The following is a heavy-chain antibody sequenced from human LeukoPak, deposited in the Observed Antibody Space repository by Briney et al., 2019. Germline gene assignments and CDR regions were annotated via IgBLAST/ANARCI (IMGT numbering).Heavy chain of an antibody. Sequence: QPGGSLRLSCAASGFTFNRNAISWVRQAPGKGLEWVANIKEDGSENSYVESVKGRFTISRDNAKNSLYLQLNSLRAEDTAVYFCARQRYSYYWGQGTLVTVSS. CDR2: IKEDGSEN. V-gene: IGHV3-7*01. J-gene: IGHJ4*02. D-gene: IGHD3-9*01. CDR3: ARQRYSYY. CDR1: GFTFNRNA.